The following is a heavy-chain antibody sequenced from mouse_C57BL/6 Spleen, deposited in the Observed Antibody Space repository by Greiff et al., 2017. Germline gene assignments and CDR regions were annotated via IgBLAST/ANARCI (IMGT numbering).Heavy chain of an antibody. CDR1: GFSLTSYG. V-gene: IGHV2-2*01. D-gene: IGHD6-1*01. Sequence: QVQLKESGPGLVQPSQSLSITCTVSGFSLTSYGVHWVRQSPGKGLEWLGVIWSGGSTDYNAAFISRLSLSKDNSKSQVFFKMNSLQADDTAIYYCAGASRNWYFDVWGTGTTVTVSS. CDR2: IWSGGST. CDR3: AGASRNWYFDV. J-gene: IGHJ1*03.